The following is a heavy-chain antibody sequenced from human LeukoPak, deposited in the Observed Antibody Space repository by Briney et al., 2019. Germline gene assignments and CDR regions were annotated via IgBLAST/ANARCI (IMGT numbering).Heavy chain of an antibody. CDR2: IYYSGNT. D-gene: IGHD2-15*01. V-gene: IGHV4-39*07. J-gene: IGHJ3*02. Sequence: SETLSLTCTVSGGSISNYYWGWIRQAPGKGLEWIGSIYYSGNTYYNSSLKSRVTISLDTSKNQFSLRLSSVTAADTAVYYCARETVAALDAFDIWGQGTMVTVSS. CDR3: ARETVAALDAFDI. CDR1: GGSISNYY.